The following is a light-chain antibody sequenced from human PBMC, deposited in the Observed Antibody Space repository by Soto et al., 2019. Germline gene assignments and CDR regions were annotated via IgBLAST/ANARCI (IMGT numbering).Light chain of an antibody. Sequence: DIQMSQSPSSLSASVGDRVTITCRASQSIVTYLNWYLQKPGKAPKLLIYAASNLQSGVPSRFSGSGSGTEFTLTISSLQPEDSATYYCQQHNSSPWTFGQGTKVDIK. CDR3: QQHNSSPWT. CDR2: AAS. CDR1: QSIVTY. V-gene: IGKV1-39*01. J-gene: IGKJ1*01.